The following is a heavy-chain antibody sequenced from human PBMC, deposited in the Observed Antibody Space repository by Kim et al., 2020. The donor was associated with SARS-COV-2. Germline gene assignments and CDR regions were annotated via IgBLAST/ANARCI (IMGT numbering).Heavy chain of an antibody. D-gene: IGHD3-9*01. Sequence: GGSLRLSCAASGFTFSNAWMSWVRQAPGKGLEWVGRIKSKTDGGTTDYAAPVKGRFTISRDVSKNTLYLQMNSLKTEDTAVYYCTTVLRYFDWTIIGDYYYYYGMDVWGQGTTVTVSS. CDR3: TTVLRYFDWTIIGDYYYYYGMDV. J-gene: IGHJ6*02. CDR1: GFTFSNAW. V-gene: IGHV3-15*01. CDR2: IKSKTDGGTT.